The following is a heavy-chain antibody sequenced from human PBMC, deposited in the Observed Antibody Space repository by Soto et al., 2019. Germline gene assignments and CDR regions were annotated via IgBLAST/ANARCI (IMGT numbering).Heavy chain of an antibody. V-gene: IGHV1-18*04. J-gene: IGHJ4*02. Sequence: GASVKVSCKASGYTFTGYGFSWVRQAPGQGLEWMGWISAYNGNTNYAQKLQGRVTMTTDTSTSTAYMELRSLRSDDTAVYYCARDRGYSSGWYFDYWGQGTLVTVSS. CDR1: GYTFTGYG. CDR3: ARDRGYSSGWYFDY. D-gene: IGHD6-19*01. CDR2: ISAYNGNT.